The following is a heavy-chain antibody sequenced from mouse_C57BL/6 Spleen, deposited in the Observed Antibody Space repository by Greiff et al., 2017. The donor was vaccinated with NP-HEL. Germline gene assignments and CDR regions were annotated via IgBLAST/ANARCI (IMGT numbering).Heavy chain of an antibody. CDR1: GYTFTSYW. CDR3: ARGGGGALDY. J-gene: IGHJ4*01. Sequence: QVQLQQPGAELVRPGSSVKLSCKASGYTFTSYWMHWVKQRPIQGLEWIGNIDPSDSETNYNQKFKDKATLTVDKSSSTAYMQRSSLTSEDSVFYCCARGGGGALDYWGQGTSVTVSS. V-gene: IGHV1-52*01. CDR2: IDPSDSET.